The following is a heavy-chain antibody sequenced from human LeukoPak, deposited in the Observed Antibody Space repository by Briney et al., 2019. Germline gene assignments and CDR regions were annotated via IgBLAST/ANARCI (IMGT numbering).Heavy chain of an antibody. CDR1: GYTFAGYY. D-gene: IGHD3-10*01. V-gene: IGHV1-2*02. J-gene: IGHJ5*02. Sequence: ASVKVSCKASGYTFAGYYIHWVRQAPGQGLECMGWINPNSGGTNYAQKFQGRVTMTRDTSISTAYMELSRLRSDDTAVYYCARGGSGSYFSWLDPWGQGTLVTVSS. CDR2: INPNSGGT. CDR3: ARGGSGSYFSWLDP.